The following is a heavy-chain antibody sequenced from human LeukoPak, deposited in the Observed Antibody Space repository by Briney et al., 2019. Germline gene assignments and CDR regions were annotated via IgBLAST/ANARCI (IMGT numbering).Heavy chain of an antibody. CDR1: GFSFSSYW. Sequence: GGSLRLSCAGSGFSFSSYWMTWVRQAPGKGLEWVANIKQDGSEKYYVDSVKGRFTISRDNAKNSLYLQMNSLRAEDTAVYYCARAPFFWSGYYFDYWGQGTLVTVSS. J-gene: IGHJ4*02. D-gene: IGHD3-3*01. V-gene: IGHV3-7*01. CDR2: IKQDGSEK. CDR3: ARAPFFWSGYYFDY.